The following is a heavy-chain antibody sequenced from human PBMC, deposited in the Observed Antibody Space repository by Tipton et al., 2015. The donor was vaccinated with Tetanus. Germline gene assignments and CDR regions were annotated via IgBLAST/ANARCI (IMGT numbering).Heavy chain of an antibody. J-gene: IGHJ4*02. CDR1: GGSISSGGSF. CDR3: ASTSDHILTGDPTDS. D-gene: IGHD3-9*01. V-gene: IGHV4-31*03. CDR2: IYYSGST. Sequence: TLSLTCTVSGGSISSGGSFWSWIRQHPGKDLEWIGYIYYSGSTDYNPSLQSRVTISLDTSKNQFSLNLTSVTAADTAVYYCASTSDHILTGDPTDSWGQGILVTVSS.